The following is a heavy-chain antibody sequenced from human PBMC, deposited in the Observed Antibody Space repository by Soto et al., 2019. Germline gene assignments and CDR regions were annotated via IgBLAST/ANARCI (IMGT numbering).Heavy chain of an antibody. V-gene: IGHV4-39*01. CDR3: ARRQFGVDTTSINWFDP. Sequence: SETLSLTCTVSGGSISSSSYYWGWIRQPPGKGLEWIGSIYYSGGTYYNPSLKSRVTISVDTSKNQFSLKLSSVTAADTAVYYCARRQFGVDTTSINWFDPWGQGTLVTVSS. CDR2: IYYSGGT. D-gene: IGHD5-18*01. CDR1: GGSISSSSYY. J-gene: IGHJ5*02.